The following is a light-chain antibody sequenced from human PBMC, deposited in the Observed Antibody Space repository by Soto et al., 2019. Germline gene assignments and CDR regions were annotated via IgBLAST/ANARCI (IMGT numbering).Light chain of an antibody. Sequence: EIVLTQSPATLSLSPGERATLSCRASQSVSSHLAWYQQKPGQAPRLLIYDASNRATGIPARFSGSGAGTDFTLTISSLEPEDFEVYYCQQRSNWQTFGRGTNLEIK. J-gene: IGKJ2*01. CDR1: QSVSSH. CDR3: QQRSNWQT. CDR2: DAS. V-gene: IGKV3-11*01.